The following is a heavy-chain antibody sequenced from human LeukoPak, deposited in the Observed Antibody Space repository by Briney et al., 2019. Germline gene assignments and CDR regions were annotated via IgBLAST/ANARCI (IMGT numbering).Heavy chain of an antibody. CDR3: ARLGIVGATWDWFDP. CDR1: GGTFSSYA. D-gene: IGHD1-26*01. J-gene: IGHJ5*02. Sequence: SVKVSCKASGGTFSSYAISWVRQAPGQGLEWMGGIIPIFGTANYAQKFQGRVTITADESTSTAYMELSSLRSEDTAVYYCARLGIVGATWDWFDPWGQGTLVTASS. V-gene: IGHV1-69*01. CDR2: IIPIFGTA.